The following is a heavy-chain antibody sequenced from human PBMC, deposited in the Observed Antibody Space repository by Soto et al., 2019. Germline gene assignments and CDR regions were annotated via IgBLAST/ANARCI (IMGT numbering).Heavy chain of an antibody. Sequence: ASVKVSCKVSGYTLTGLSMHWVRQAPGKGLEWMGGFDPEDGETIYAQKFQGRVTMTEDTSTDTAYMELSSLRSEDTAVYYCAHVLRYFDWLNWFDPWGQGTLVTVSS. J-gene: IGHJ5*02. D-gene: IGHD3-9*01. V-gene: IGHV1-24*01. CDR3: AHVLRYFDWLNWFDP. CDR1: GYTLTGLS. CDR2: FDPEDGET.